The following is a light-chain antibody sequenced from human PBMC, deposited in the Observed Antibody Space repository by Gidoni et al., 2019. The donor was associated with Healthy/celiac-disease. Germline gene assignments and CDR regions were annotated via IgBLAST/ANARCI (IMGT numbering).Light chain of an antibody. Sequence: DIVMPQSPLSLPVTPEAPSSISCRSSQSLLHSNGYNYLDWYLQKPGQSPQLLIYLGSNRASGVPDRFSGSGSGTDFTLKISRVEAEDVGVYYCMQALQTPNTFGQGTKLEIK. J-gene: IGKJ2*01. V-gene: IGKV2-28*01. CDR2: LGS. CDR1: QSLLHSNGYNY. CDR3: MQALQTPNT.